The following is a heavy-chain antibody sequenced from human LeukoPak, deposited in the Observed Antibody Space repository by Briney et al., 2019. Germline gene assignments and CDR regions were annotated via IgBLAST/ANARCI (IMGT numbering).Heavy chain of an antibody. CDR2: IRYDGSNK. D-gene: IGHD6-13*01. CDR3: AKWGYSSSWYGY. CDR1: GFTFSSYG. Sequence: GGSLRLSCAASGFTFSSYGMHWVRQAPGKGLEWVAFIRYDGSNKYYADSVKGRFTISRDNSKNTLYLQMNSLRAEDTAVYYCAKWGYSSSWYGYWGQGTLVTVSS. V-gene: IGHV3-30*02. J-gene: IGHJ4*02.